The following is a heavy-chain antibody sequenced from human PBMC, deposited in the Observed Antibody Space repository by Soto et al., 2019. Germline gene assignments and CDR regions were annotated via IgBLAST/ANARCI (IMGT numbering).Heavy chain of an antibody. CDR3: ARAEAIYYYYYMDV. V-gene: IGHV3-7*01. CDR1: GFTFSSYW. Sequence: HPGGSLRLSCAASGFTFSSYWMSWVRQAPGKGLGWVANIKQDGSEKYYVDSVKGRFTISRDNAKNSLYLQMNSLRAEDTAVYYCARAEAIYYYYYMDVWGKGTTVTVS. J-gene: IGHJ6*03. CDR2: IKQDGSEK.